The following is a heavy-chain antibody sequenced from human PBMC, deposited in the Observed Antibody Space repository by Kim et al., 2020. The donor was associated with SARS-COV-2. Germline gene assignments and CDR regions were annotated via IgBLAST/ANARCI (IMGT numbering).Heavy chain of an antibody. CDR2: IYPGDSDT. V-gene: IGHV5-51*01. J-gene: IGHJ6*02. Sequence: GESLKISCKGSGYSFTSYWIGWVRQMPGKGLEWMGIIYPGDSDTRYSPSFQGQVTISADKSISTAYLQWSSLKASDTAMYYCARQGRMAGNYYYYGMDVWGQGTTVTVSS. CDR1: GYSFTSYW. D-gene: IGHD6-19*01. CDR3: ARQGRMAGNYYYYGMDV.